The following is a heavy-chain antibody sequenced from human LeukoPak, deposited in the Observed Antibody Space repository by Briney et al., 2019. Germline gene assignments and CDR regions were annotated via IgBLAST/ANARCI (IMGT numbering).Heavy chain of an antibody. D-gene: IGHD1-1*01. Sequence: ASVKVSCKASGGTFSSYAISWVRQAPGQGLEWMGGIIPIFGTANYAQKFQGRVTITTDESTSTAYMELSSLRSEDTAVYYCAREGNDEVGHWFDPWGQGTLVTVSS. CDR3: AREGNDEVGHWFDP. V-gene: IGHV1-69*05. CDR1: GGTFSSYA. J-gene: IGHJ5*02. CDR2: IIPIFGTA.